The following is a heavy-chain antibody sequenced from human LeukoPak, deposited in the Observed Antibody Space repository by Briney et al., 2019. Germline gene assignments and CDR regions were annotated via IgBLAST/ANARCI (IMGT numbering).Heavy chain of an antibody. CDR3: VRENRQFWSVGAFDV. CDR1: GFTFSSYA. V-gene: IGHV3-23*01. D-gene: IGHD3-3*01. J-gene: IGHJ6*02. CDR2: ISGSGGST. Sequence: GGSLRLSCAASGFTFSSYAMSWVRQAPGKGLEWVSAISGSGGSTYYADSVKGRFTISRDNARNTLYLEMSYLRAEDTAIYYCVRENRQFWSVGAFDVWGQGTTVTVSS.